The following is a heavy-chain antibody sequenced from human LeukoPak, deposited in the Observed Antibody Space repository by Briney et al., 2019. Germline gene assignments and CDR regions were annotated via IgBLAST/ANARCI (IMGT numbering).Heavy chain of an antibody. J-gene: IGHJ3*02. CDR1: GFTFSSYG. CDR3: ARDAIVAATRGTFDI. Sequence: GGSLRLSCAASGFTFSSYGMHWVRQAPGKGLEWVAFIRYDGSNKYYADSVKGRFTISRDNSKNTLYLQMNSLRAEDTAVYYCARDAIVAATRGTFDIWGQGTMVTVSS. V-gene: IGHV3-30*02. CDR2: IRYDGSNK. D-gene: IGHD2-15*01.